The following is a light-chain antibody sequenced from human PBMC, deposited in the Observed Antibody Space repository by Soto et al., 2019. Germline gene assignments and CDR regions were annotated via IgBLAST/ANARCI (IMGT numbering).Light chain of an antibody. CDR1: QSVRSSF. V-gene: IGKV3-15*01. CDR2: GAS. J-gene: IGKJ4*01. Sequence: EIVMTQSPVTLSVSPVERATLSCRASQSVRSSFLAWCQQKPGQAPSLLIYGASTRATGIPARFSGSGSGTEFTLTINSLQSEDFAVYYCQQYSNWPLTCGGGTKGDIK. CDR3: QQYSNWPLT.